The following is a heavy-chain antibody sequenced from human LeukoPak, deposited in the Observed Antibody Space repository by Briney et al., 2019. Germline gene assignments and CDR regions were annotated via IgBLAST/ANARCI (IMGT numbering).Heavy chain of an antibody. V-gene: IGHV3-53*01. D-gene: IGHD5-24*01. Sequence: PGGSLRLSCAASGFTVSSNYMSWVRQAPGKGLEWVSVIYSGGSTYYADSVKGRFTISRDNAKNSLYLQMNSLRAGDTAVYYCARADVEMGTGVFGGIRALIDYWGQGTLVTVSS. CDR2: IYSGGST. CDR1: GFTVSSNY. CDR3: ARADVEMGTGVFGGIRALIDY. J-gene: IGHJ4*02.